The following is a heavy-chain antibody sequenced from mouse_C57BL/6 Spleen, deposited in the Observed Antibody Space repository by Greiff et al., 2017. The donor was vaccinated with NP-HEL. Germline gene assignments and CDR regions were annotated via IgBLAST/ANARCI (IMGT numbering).Heavy chain of an antibody. CDR3: AKTYGNYEGYYAMDY. D-gene: IGHD2-1*01. CDR2: IWSGGST. V-gene: IGHV2-4*01. J-gene: IGHJ4*01. Sequence: QVQLKESGPGLVQPSQSLSITCTVSGFSLTSYGVHWVRQPPGKGLEWLGVIWSGGSTDYNAAFISRLSISKDNSKSQVFFKMNSLQADDTAIYYCAKTYGNYEGYYAMDYWGQGTSVTVSS. CDR1: GFSLTSYG.